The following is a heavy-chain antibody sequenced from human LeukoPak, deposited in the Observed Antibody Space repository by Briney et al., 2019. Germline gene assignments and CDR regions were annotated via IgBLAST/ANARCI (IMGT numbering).Heavy chain of an antibody. J-gene: IGHJ5*02. CDR3: AREELELRSVWFDP. Sequence: ASVKVSCKASGYTFITYYMHWVRQAPGQGLEWMGIVNPTSGSTSYAQKFQGRVTMTRDTSTSTVHMELSSLRSEDTAVYYCAREELELRSVWFDPWGQGTLVTVSS. CDR1: GYTFITYY. V-gene: IGHV1-46*01. CDR2: VNPTSGST. D-gene: IGHD1-7*01.